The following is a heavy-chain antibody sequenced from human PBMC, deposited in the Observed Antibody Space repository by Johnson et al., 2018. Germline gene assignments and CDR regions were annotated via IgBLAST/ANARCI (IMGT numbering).Heavy chain of an antibody. J-gene: IGHJ3*02. CDR3: SKDVSVGATGAVHI. Sequence: QVQLVESGGGVVQPGRSLRLSCAASGFTFSSYGMHWVRQAPGKGLEWVAVISYDGSNKYFADSVKGRFTISRDNSKNTLYLQMNSLRAEDTAVYYCSKDVSVGATGAVHIWGQGTMVRVSS. CDR2: ISYDGSNK. V-gene: IGHV3-30*18. D-gene: IGHD1-26*01. CDR1: GFTFSSYG.